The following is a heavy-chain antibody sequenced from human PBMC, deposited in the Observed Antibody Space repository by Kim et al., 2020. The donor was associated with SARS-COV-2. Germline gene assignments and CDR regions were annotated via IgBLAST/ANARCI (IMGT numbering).Heavy chain of an antibody. Sequence: GGSLRLSCAASGFTFSSYSMNWVRQAPGKGLEWVSYISSSSSTIYYADSVKGRFTISRDNAKNSLYLQMNSLRAEDTAVYYCARGRSRDYVLLFDYWGQGTLVTVSS. CDR2: ISSSSSTI. CDR3: ARGRSRDYVLLFDY. D-gene: IGHD4-17*01. V-gene: IGHV3-48*04. J-gene: IGHJ4*02. CDR1: GFTFSSYS.